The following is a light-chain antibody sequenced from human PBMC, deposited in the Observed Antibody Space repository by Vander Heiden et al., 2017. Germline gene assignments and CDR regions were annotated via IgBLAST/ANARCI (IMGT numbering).Light chain of an antibody. CDR2: DAS. J-gene: IGKJ3*01. V-gene: IGKV3-11*01. CDR1: QSVSTY. CDR3: QHRTRWPPLFT. Sequence: ELVLTQSPATLSLSPVESATLSCRASQSVSTYLAWYQQNPGQAPRLLIYDASNRATGIPARFSGSGSGTDFTLTISSLEPEDFAVYYCQHRTRWPPLFTFGPGTKVDIK.